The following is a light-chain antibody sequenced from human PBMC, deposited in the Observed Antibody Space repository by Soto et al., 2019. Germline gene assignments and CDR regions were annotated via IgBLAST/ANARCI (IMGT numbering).Light chain of an antibody. CDR1: QSLVHTNGYSY. Sequence: DIVMTQSPLSLPVTPGEPASMSCRSSQSLVHTNGYSYVDWYLQKPGQSPQLLIYMGSNRASGVPGRFSGSGSGTDFTLKISRVEAADVGVYYCMESLQAPFTFGPGTKVALK. V-gene: IGKV2-28*01. J-gene: IGKJ3*01. CDR3: MESLQAPFT. CDR2: MGS.